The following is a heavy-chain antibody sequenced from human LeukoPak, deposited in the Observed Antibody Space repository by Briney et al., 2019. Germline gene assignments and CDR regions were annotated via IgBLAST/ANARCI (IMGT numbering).Heavy chain of an antibody. Sequence: SETLSLTCTVSGGSISSGSYYWSWIRQPAGKGLEWIGRIYTSGSTNYNPSLKSRVTISVDTSKNQFSLKLSSVTAADTAVYYCARDQLWFGEYGVDYWGQGTLVTVSS. J-gene: IGHJ4*02. CDR3: ARDQLWFGEYGVDY. V-gene: IGHV4-61*02. CDR2: IYTSGST. CDR1: GGSISSGSYY. D-gene: IGHD3-10*01.